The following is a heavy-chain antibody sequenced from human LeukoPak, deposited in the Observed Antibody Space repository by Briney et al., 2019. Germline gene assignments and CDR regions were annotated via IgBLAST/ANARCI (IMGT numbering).Heavy chain of an antibody. CDR2: IYYSGST. CDR3: ARDYYGGNYWYFDL. J-gene: IGHJ2*01. CDR1: GGFISSYY. Sequence: SETLSLTCTVSGGFISSYYWSWIRQPPGKGLEWIGYIYYSGSTNYNPSLKSRVTISVDTSKNQFSLKLSSVTAADTAVYYCARDYYGGNYWYFDLWGRGTLVTVSS. D-gene: IGHD4-23*01. V-gene: IGHV4-59*01.